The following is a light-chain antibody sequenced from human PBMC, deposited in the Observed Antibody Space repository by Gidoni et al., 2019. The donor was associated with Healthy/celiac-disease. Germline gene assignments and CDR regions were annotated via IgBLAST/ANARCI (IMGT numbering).Light chain of an antibody. J-gene: IGKJ5*01. CDR3: QQRSNWPIT. V-gene: IGKV3-11*01. Sequence: EIVLTQSPATLSLSPGERATLSCRASHSISNYLAWYQQKPGQAPRLLIYDASNRATGIPARFSGSGSGTDFPLTISSLEPEDFAVYYCQQRSNWPITFGQGTRLEIK. CDR1: HSISNY. CDR2: DAS.